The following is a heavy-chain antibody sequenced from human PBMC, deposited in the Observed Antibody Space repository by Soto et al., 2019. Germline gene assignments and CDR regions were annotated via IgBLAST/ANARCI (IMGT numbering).Heavy chain of an antibody. V-gene: IGHV3-23*01. J-gene: IGHJ4*02. CDR2: ISSSGYT. CDR3: AKDRIHYSNYYFDY. D-gene: IGHD4-4*01. CDR1: GLSFSNYA. Sequence: PGGSLRLSCATSGLSFSNYAMSWVRQAPGKGLEWVAAISSSGYTYYVDSLKGRFTIFGDNSKNTLYLQMNSLRAEATAVYYCAKDRIHYSNYYFDYCAQGSLVTVSS.